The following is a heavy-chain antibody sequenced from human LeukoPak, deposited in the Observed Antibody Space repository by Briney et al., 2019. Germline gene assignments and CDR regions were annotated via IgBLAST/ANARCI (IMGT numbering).Heavy chain of an antibody. Sequence: PGGSLRLSCAASGFTFSSFAMSWVRQAPGKGLEWVSGINWDGGSTGYADSVKGRFTISRDNAKNSLYLQMNSLRAEDTAFYYCARGKYYYYMDVWGKGTTVTVSS. J-gene: IGHJ6*03. CDR3: ARGKYYYYMDV. V-gene: IGHV3-20*04. CDR2: INWDGGST. CDR1: GFTFSSFA.